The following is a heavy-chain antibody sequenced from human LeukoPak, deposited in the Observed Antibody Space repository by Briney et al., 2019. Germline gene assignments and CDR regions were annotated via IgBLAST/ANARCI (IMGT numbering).Heavy chain of an antibody. D-gene: IGHD6-13*01. J-gene: IGHJ4*02. CDR3: ARVTGYMTEDYFDY. Sequence: SQTLSLTSTVSGGSLNSYYWSWIRQPPRKVLEWIGYIYYSGSTNYNPSLKSRVTISVDTSKNQFSPRLSSVTAADTAVYYCARVTGYMTEDYFDYWGQGTLITVSS. CDR2: IYYSGST. CDR1: GGSLNSYY. V-gene: IGHV4-59*01.